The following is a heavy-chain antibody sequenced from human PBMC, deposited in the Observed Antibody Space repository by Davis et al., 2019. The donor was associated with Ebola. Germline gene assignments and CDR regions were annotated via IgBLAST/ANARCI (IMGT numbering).Heavy chain of an antibody. D-gene: IGHD3-3*01. Sequence: GESLKISCAASGFTFRNYAMHWVRQAPGKGLEWVAVVSHSERERFYADSVKGRFTISRDNSENTLYLQMSSLTVDDTAVYYCARSHLYTSSWSGNDFWGQGALVSVSS. CDR3: ARSHLYTSSWSGNDF. J-gene: IGHJ4*02. V-gene: IGHV3-30*04. CDR2: VSHSERER. CDR1: GFTFRNYA.